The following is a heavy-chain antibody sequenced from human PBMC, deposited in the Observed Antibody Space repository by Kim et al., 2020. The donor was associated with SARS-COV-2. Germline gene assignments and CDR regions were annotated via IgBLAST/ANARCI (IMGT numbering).Heavy chain of an antibody. CDR1: GFTFSNYW. D-gene: IGHD5-12*01. CDR2: IKQDGSET. J-gene: IGHJ4*02. CDR3: ARDRDGGYAQNY. V-gene: IGHV3-7*01. Sequence: GGSLRLSCAASGFTFSNYWMIWVRQAPGKGPEWVAGIKQDGSETYYVDSVKGRFTTSRDNAKSSLFLQMNSLRAEDTAVYFCARDRDGGYAQNYWGQGTLVTVSS.